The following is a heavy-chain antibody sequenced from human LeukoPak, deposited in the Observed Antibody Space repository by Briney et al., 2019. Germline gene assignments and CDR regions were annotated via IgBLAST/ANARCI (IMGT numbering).Heavy chain of an antibody. J-gene: IGHJ3*01. D-gene: IGHD3-22*01. CDR1: GFIFGSYA. V-gene: IGHV3-23*01. Sequence: PVGSLRLSCAVSGFIFGSYAMGWVRQAPGKGLEWVSTISGPGDNTYYADSVKGRFTISRDNSKNTLYLQMSSLRAEDTAIYYCAKEDYYDRRGHIKLHAFDVWGQGTMVTVSS. CDR2: ISGPGDNT. CDR3: AKEDYYDRRGHIKLHAFDV.